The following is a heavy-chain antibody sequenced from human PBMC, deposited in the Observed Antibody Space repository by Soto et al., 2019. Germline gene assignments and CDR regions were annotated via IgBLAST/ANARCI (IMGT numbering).Heavy chain of an antibody. D-gene: IGHD3-10*01. J-gene: IGHJ4*02. Sequence: GGSLRLSCAASGFTFSSYAMSWVRQAPGKGLEWVSAISGDGGTTYYADSVKGRFTISRDNSKNMLFLQMNSLRAEDTAIYYCAKKVNSGPGSQYFDYWGQGTLVTVSS. V-gene: IGHV3-23*01. CDR1: GFTFSSYA. CDR2: ISGDGGTT. CDR3: AKKVNSGPGSQYFDY.